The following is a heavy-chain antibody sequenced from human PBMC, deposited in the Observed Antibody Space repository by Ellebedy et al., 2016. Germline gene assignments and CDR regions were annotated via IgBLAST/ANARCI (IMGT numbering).Heavy chain of an antibody. CDR2: ISYDGNNN. Sequence: GGSLRLSXAASGFTFSKYAIHWVRQAPGKGLEWLAVISYDGNNNFYADSVKGRFIISRDNSKNTLHLQMDNLRAEDTAVYYCAKDLFRLGLFWDTVMGDYWGQGTLVTVSS. CDR3: AKDLFRLGLFWDTVMGDY. CDR1: GFTFSKYA. V-gene: IGHV3-30-3*01. D-gene: IGHD5-18*01. J-gene: IGHJ4*02.